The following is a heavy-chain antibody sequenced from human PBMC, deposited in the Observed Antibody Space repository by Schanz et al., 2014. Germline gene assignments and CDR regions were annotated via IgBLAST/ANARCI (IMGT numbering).Heavy chain of an antibody. Sequence: EVQLVESGGGLVQPGGSLRLSCAASGFTLSTNVVHWVRQAPGKGLVWVSRISRDGWTTTYADSVRGRFTISRDNSKNTLYLQMNSLRAEDTAVYYCARAVPDNNGYQGPFDHWGQGTLVTVSS. D-gene: IGHD3-22*01. CDR3: ARAVPDNNGYQGPFDH. V-gene: IGHV3-74*01. J-gene: IGHJ4*02. CDR1: GFTLSTNV. CDR2: ISRDGWTT.